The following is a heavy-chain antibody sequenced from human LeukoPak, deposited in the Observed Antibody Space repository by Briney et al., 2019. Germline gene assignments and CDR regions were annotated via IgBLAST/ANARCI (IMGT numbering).Heavy chain of an antibody. Sequence: SETLSLTCTVSGGSISSGDYYWSWIRQPPGKGLEWIGYIYYSGSTYYNPSLKSRVTISVDTSKNQFSLKLSSVTAADTAVYYCARDLSSSGYGYRYFDLWGRGTLVTVSS. CDR3: ARDLSSSGYGYRYFDL. CDR2: IYYSGST. D-gene: IGHD2-2*03. CDR1: GGSISSGDYY. J-gene: IGHJ2*01. V-gene: IGHV4-30-4*01.